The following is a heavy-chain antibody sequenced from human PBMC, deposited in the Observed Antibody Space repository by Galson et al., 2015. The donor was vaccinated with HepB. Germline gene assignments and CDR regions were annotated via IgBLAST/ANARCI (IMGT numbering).Heavy chain of an antibody. Sequence: SVKVSCKASGGTFSSYTISWVRQAPGQGLEWMGRIIPILGIANYAQKFQGRVTITADKSTSTAYMELSSLRSEDTAVYYCARERGQLVYIDYWGQGTLVTVSS. V-gene: IGHV1-69*04. J-gene: IGHJ4*02. CDR1: GGTFSSYT. CDR2: IIPILGIA. D-gene: IGHD6-13*01. CDR3: ARERGQLVYIDY.